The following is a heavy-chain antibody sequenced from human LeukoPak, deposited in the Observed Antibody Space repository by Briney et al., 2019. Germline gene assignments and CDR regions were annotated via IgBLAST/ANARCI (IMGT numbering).Heavy chain of an antibody. V-gene: IGHV4-38-2*02. Sequence: SETLSLTCTVSGYSISSGYYWGWIRQPPGKGLEWIGSIYHSGSTYYNPSLKSRVTISVDTSKNQFSLKLSSVTAADTAVYYCARARPLNKYYDILTGYSTENWFDPWGQGTLVTVSS. J-gene: IGHJ5*02. D-gene: IGHD3-9*01. CDR3: ARARPLNKYYDILTGYSTENWFDP. CDR1: GYSISSGYY. CDR2: IYHSGST.